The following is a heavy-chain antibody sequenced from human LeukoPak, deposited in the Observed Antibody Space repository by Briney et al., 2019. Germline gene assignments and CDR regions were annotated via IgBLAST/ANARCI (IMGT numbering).Heavy chain of an antibody. D-gene: IGHD4-11*01. Sequence: GASVTVSCTASGYTFTSYYMHWVRQAPGQGLEWMGIINPSGGSTSYAQKFQGRVTMTRDMSTSTVYMELSSLRSEDTAVYYCARDDYNAGGRNWNWFDPWGQGTLVTVSS. CDR1: GYTFTSYY. CDR2: INPSGGST. CDR3: ARDDYNAGGRNWNWFDP. V-gene: IGHV1-46*01. J-gene: IGHJ5*02.